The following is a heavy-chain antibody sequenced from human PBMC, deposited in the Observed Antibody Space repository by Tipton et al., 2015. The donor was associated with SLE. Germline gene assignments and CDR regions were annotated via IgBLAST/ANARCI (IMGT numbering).Heavy chain of an antibody. V-gene: IGHV3-23*01. J-gene: IGHJ3*02. Sequence: SLRLSCAASGFTFSSYAMSWVRQAPGKGLEWVSAISGSGGSTYYADSVRGRFTISRDNSKNTLNLQVNTLRAEDTAVYYCAKVRYATDVGDAFDIWGQGTMVTVSS. CDR1: GFTFSSYA. CDR3: AKVRYATDVGDAFDI. CDR2: ISGSGGST. D-gene: IGHD2-2*01.